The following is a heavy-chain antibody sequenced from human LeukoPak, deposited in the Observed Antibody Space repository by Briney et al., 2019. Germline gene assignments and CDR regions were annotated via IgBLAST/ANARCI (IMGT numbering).Heavy chain of an antibody. J-gene: IGHJ4*02. Sequence: GGSLRLSCAASGFTFDDYAMHWVRQAPGKGLEWVSGISWNSGSVGYADSVKGRFTISRGNAKNSLYLQMNSLRAEDMALYYCAKDIKAGKNRYYDSSALAFDYWGQGTLVTVSS. CDR1: GFTFDDYA. CDR2: ISWNSGSV. V-gene: IGHV3-9*03. D-gene: IGHD3-22*01. CDR3: AKDIKAGKNRYYDSSALAFDY.